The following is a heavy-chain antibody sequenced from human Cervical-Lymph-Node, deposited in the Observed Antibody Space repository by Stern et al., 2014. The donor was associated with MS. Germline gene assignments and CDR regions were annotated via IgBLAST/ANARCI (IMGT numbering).Heavy chain of an antibody. CDR2: INPNNGDT. CDR3: ARETKYNSRLYTWFDP. D-gene: IGHD3-22*01. Sequence: VQLVESGTEVKKPGASVKVSCKASGYTFSDCNIHWVRQAPGQGLEWMGWINPNNGDTKVAQKFQGRVSMTKATSIKPAYMELSRLRSDDTAVYYCARETKYNSRLYTWFDPWGQGTLVTASS. V-gene: IGHV1-2*02. J-gene: IGHJ5*02. CDR1: GYTFSDCN.